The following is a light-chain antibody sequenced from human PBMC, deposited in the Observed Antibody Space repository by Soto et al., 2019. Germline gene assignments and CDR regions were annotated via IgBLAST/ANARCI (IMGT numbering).Light chain of an antibody. V-gene: IGKV1-39*01. CDR2: AAS. Sequence: DIQMTQSPSSLSASVGDRVTITCRASQSISSYLYWYQQKPGKAPKLLIYAASSLQSGVPSRFSGSGSGTDFTLTISSLQPEDVATYYCQQSYSAPTFGQGTKLDIK. CDR1: QSISSY. J-gene: IGKJ2*01. CDR3: QQSYSAPT.